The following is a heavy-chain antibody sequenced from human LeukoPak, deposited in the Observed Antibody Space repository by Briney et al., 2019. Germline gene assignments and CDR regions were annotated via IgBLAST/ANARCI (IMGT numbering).Heavy chain of an antibody. D-gene: IGHD6-19*01. CDR2: IRYDGSNK. CDR3: ARLYSSGNYFDY. J-gene: IGHJ4*02. Sequence: GGSLRLSCAASGFTFSSYGMHWVRQAPGKGLEWVAFIRYDGSNKYYADSVKGRFTISRDNSKNTLYLQMNSLRAEDTAVYYCARLYSSGNYFDYWGQGTLVTVSS. V-gene: IGHV3-30*02. CDR1: GFTFSSYG.